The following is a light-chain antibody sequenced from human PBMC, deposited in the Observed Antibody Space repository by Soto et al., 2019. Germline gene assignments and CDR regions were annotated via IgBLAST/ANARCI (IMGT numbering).Light chain of an antibody. CDR1: SSNIGAGYD. Sequence: QSVLTQPPSVSGAPGQRVTISCTGSSSNIGAGYDVNWYQQLPGAAPKFLIYGNSNRPSGVPDRFSGSKSGTSASLAITGLQAADEADYSCQSYDSRLSGYVFGTGTKVTV. V-gene: IGLV1-40*01. CDR3: QSYDSRLSGYV. CDR2: GNS. J-gene: IGLJ1*01.